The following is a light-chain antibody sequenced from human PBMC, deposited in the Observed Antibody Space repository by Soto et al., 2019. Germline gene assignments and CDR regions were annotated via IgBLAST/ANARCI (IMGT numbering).Light chain of an antibody. CDR3: CSYAGSYTYV. CDR1: SSDVGSYDY. V-gene: IGLV2-11*01. J-gene: IGLJ1*01. CDR2: DIS. Sequence: QSVLTQPRSVSGSPGQSVTVSCSGSSSDVGSYDYVSWYQQYPGKAPKLIIYDISKRPSGVPDRFSGSKSGNTASLTISGLLPEDEADYYCCSYAGSYTYVFGPGTKSPS.